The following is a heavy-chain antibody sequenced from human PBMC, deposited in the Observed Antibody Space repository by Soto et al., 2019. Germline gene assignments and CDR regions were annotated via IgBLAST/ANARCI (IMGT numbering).Heavy chain of an antibody. D-gene: IGHD6-19*01. CDR2: IKQDGTEK. Sequence: EVQLVESGGGLVQPGGSLRLSCAASGFTFSSYWMNWVRQAPGKGLEWVANIKQDGTEKHYVDSVKDRFTISRDNAKSSLHVQLNSLRAVDTAVYYCAGGTGWFIVDWGQGTLVTVSS. V-gene: IGHV3-7*02. CDR3: AGGTGWFIVD. J-gene: IGHJ4*02. CDR1: GFTFSSYW.